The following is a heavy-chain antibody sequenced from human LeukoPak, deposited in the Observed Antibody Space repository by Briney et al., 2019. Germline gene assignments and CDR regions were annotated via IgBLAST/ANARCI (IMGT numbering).Heavy chain of an antibody. CDR3: ASDYYFAY. J-gene: IGHJ4*02. CDR2: INPNSGGT. V-gene: IGHV1-2*02. CDR1: GYTFTGYY. Sequence: ASVKVSCKASGYTFTGYYMHWVRQAPGQGLEWMGWINPNSGGTNYAQKFQGRVTMTRDTSISTAYMELSRPSSGATAVSYCASDYYFAYWGQGTLVTVSS.